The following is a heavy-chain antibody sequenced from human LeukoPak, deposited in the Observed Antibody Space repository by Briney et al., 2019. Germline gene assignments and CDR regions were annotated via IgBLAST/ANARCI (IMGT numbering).Heavy chain of an antibody. CDR1: GGTFSMYA. Sequence: SVKVSCKTSGGTFSMYAISWVRQAPGQGLEWMGRIIPMFGTAYYAQNFQDRVTIITDESTTIAYMRLSSLRFEDTAVYYCARDSYNGSYYDPWGQGTLVAVFS. V-gene: IGHV1-69*05. CDR3: ARDSYNGSYYDP. CDR2: IIPMFGTA. J-gene: IGHJ5*02. D-gene: IGHD1-26*01.